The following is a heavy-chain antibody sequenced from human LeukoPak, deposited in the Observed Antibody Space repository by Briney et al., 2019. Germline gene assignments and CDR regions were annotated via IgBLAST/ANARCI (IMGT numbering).Heavy chain of an antibody. Sequence: SETLSLTCTISGGSSSSSYWSWIRQPPGKGLEWIGCFYNNGNTNYNPSLQGRVTISLDTSTNQFSLQLTSVTAADTAVYYCARAFFDSGGKPYYFNYWGQGALVTVSS. CDR3: ARAFFDSGGKPYYFNY. D-gene: IGHD3-10*01. J-gene: IGHJ4*02. CDR1: GGSSSSSY. V-gene: IGHV4-59*01. CDR2: FYNNGNT.